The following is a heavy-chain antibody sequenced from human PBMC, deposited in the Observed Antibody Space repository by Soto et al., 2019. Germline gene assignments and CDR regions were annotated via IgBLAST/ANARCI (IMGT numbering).Heavy chain of an antibody. CDR3: ARGYGGYFHWFDP. D-gene: IGHD5-12*01. CDR1: GYTFTSYA. J-gene: IGHJ5*02. CDR2: INAGNGNT. V-gene: IGHV1-3*01. Sequence: ASVKVSCKASGYTFTSYAMHWVRQAPGQRLEWMGWINAGNGNTKYSQKFQGRVTITRDTSASTAYMEPSSLRSEDTAVYYCARGYGGYFHWFDPWGQGTLVTVS.